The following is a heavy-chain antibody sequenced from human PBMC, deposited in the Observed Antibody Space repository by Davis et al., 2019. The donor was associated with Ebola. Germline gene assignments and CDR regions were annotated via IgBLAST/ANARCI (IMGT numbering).Heavy chain of an antibody. CDR2: INHSGST. J-gene: IGHJ4*02. CDR1: GGSFSGYY. CDR3: ASRGFQRLGVS. Sequence: PSETLSLTCAVYGGSFSGYYWSWIRQPPGKGLEWIGEINHSGSTNYNPSLKSRVTISVDTSKNQFSLKLSSVTAADTAVYYCASRGFQRLGVSWGQGTLVTVSS. D-gene: IGHD3-10*01. V-gene: IGHV4-34*01.